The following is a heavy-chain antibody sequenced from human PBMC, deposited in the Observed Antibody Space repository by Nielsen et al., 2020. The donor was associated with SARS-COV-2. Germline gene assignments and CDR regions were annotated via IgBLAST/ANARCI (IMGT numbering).Heavy chain of an antibody. D-gene: IGHD3-16*01. CDR2: MSSSGSVI. J-gene: IGHJ4*02. Sequence: GESLKISCAASGFTFSNYWMGWVRQAPGKGLEWLSHMSSSGSVIYYADSVKGRFTISRDNAENSLFLQMNSLRAEDTAVYYCAKTQTTGEGSFNYWGQGTLVTVSS. CDR1: GFTFSNYW. CDR3: AKTQTTGEGSFNY. V-gene: IGHV3-48*03.